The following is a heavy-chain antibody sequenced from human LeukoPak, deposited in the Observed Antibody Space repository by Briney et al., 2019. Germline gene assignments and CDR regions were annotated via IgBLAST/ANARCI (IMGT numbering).Heavy chain of an antibody. Sequence: GGSLRLSCAASEFIFSTYAMSWVRQAPGKGLEWVSAISGSGGSTYYADSVKGRFTISRDNSKNTLYLQMNSLRAEDTAVYYCARARAWELVRFDYWGQGTLVTVSS. CDR3: ARARAWELVRFDY. CDR2: ISGSGGST. V-gene: IGHV3-23*01. D-gene: IGHD1-26*01. CDR1: EFIFSTYA. J-gene: IGHJ4*02.